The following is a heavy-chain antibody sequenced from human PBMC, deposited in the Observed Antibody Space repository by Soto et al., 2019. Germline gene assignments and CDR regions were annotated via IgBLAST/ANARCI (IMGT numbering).Heavy chain of an antibody. Sequence: QVQLVESGGGVVQPGRSLRLSCAASGFTFSSYAMHWVRQAPGKGLEWVAVISYDGSNKYYADSVKVRFTISRDNSKNTLYLQMNSLRAEDTAVYYCARDRSSGWFYWFDPWGQGTLVTVSS. CDR1: GFTFSSYA. J-gene: IGHJ5*02. CDR2: ISYDGSNK. V-gene: IGHV3-30-3*01. D-gene: IGHD6-19*01. CDR3: ARDRSSGWFYWFDP.